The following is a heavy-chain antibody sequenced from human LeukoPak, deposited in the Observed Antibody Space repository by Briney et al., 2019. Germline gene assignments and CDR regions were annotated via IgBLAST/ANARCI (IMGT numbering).Heavy chain of an antibody. CDR1: GFTFSSQG. Sequence: PGRSLRLSCAASGFTFSSQGMHWVRQAPGNGLEWVAVISYDGNTQYYADSVKGRFTISRDNSKNALYLQMNSLRAEDTAVYYCAKSRPYYGSGSFDYWGQGTLVSVSS. V-gene: IGHV3-30*18. J-gene: IGHJ4*02. CDR3: AKSRPYYGSGSFDY. CDR2: ISYDGNTQ. D-gene: IGHD3-10*01.